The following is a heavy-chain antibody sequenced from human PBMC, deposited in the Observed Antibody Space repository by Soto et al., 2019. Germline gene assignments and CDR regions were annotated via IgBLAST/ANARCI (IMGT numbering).Heavy chain of an antibody. CDR2: ISAYNGNT. Sequence: ASVKVSCKASGYTFTSYGISWVRQAPGQGLEWMGWISAYNGNTNYEQKLQGRVTMTTDTSTSTAYMELRSLRSDDTAVYYCARVLVPAAISWFDPWGQGTLVTVSS. V-gene: IGHV1-18*01. J-gene: IGHJ5*02. CDR1: GYTFTSYG. CDR3: ARVLVPAAISWFDP. D-gene: IGHD2-2*02.